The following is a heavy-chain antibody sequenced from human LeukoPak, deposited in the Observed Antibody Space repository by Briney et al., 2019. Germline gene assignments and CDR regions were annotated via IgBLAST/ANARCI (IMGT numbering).Heavy chain of an antibody. J-gene: IGHJ2*01. Sequence: SETLSLTCTVSGGSISSYYWSWIRQSPEKGLEWIGYIYYNGSTKYKPPLKSRVTISVDTSKNQFSLKLSSVTAADTAVYYCARGSGNYYSGLLWYFDLWGRGTLVTVSS. CDR3: ARGSGNYYSGLLWYFDL. D-gene: IGHD3-10*01. CDR1: GGSISSYY. V-gene: IGHV4-59*01. CDR2: IYYNGST.